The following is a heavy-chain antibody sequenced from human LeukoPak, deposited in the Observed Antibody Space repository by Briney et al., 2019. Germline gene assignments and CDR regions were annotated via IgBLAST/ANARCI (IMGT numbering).Heavy chain of an antibody. CDR3: AKVNCSSSSCYVGFVDY. D-gene: IGHD2-2*01. V-gene: IGHV3-23*01. CDR2: INGGGDNT. Sequence: PGGSLRLSCAASGFTFSTYVMSWVRQAPGKGLEWVSGINGGGDNTYNADSVKGRFTISRDNSKNTLYLHMNSLRADDTAIYYCAKVNCSSSSCYVGFVDYWGQGTLVAVSS. J-gene: IGHJ4*02. CDR1: GFTFSTYV.